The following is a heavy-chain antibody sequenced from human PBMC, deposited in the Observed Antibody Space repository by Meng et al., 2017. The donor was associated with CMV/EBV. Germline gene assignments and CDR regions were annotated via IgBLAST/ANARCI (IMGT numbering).Heavy chain of an antibody. J-gene: IGHJ6*02. V-gene: IGHV3-74*01. CDR1: GFTFSSYW. CDR2: INSDGSST. D-gene: IGHD3-3*01. Sequence: GGSLRPSCAASGFTFSSYWMHWVRQAPGKGLVWVSRINSDGSSTSYADSVKGRFTISRDNAKNTLYLQMNSLRAEDTAVYYCARVGSSDFWSGYYPTETTYYYYYGMDVWGQGTTVTVS. CDR3: ARVGSSDFWSGYYPTETTYYYYYGMDV.